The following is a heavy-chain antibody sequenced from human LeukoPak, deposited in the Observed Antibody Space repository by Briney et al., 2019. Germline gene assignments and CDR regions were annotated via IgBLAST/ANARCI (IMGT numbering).Heavy chain of an antibody. CDR2: IWYDGSDK. CDR3: ARAGDAFDI. CDR1: GFTFSSYG. J-gene: IGHJ3*02. Sequence: GGSLSLSCAASGFTFSSYGMHWVRQAPGKGLEWVAVIWYDGSDKYYTDFVKGRLTISRDNSKNTLYLQMNSLRAEDTAIYYCARAGDAFDIWGQGTMVTVSS. V-gene: IGHV3-33*01.